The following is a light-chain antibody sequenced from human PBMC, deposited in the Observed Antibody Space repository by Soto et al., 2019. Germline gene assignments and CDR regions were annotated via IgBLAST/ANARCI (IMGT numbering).Light chain of an antibody. Sequence: EIVLTQSPGTLSLSPGERATLSCRASQSVSSNYLAWYQQKPGRAPRLLIYGASSRATGIPDTFSGRGSGTDVTLTISRLEPEDFAVYYCQQYGSSPVTFGQGTKVEIK. J-gene: IGKJ1*01. CDR2: GAS. CDR3: QQYGSSPVT. V-gene: IGKV3-20*01. CDR1: QSVSSNY.